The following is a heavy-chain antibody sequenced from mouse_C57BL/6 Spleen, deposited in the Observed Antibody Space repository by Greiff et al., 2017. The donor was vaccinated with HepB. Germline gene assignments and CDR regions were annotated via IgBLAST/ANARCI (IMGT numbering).Heavy chain of an antibody. J-gene: IGHJ3*01. V-gene: IGHV1-55*01. CDR1: GYTFTSYW. CDR3: ARWELRQSWFAY. CDR2: IYPGSGST. D-gene: IGHD3-2*02. Sequence: QVQLQQPGAELVKPGASVKMSCKASGYTFTSYWITWVKQRPGQGLEWIGDIYPGSGSTNYNEKFKSKATLTVDTSSSTAYMQLSSLTSEDSAVDYCARWELRQSWFAYWGQGTLVTVSA.